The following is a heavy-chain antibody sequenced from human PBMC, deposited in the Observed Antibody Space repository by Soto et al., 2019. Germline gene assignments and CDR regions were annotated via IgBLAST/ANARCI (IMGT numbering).Heavy chain of an antibody. J-gene: IGHJ6*02. CDR3: ARDLGVEYYDFWSGYPVYYGTDV. D-gene: IGHD3-3*01. CDR1: GYTFTGYY. Sequence: ASVKVSCKASGYTFTGYYMHWVRQAPGQGLEWMGWINPNSGGTNYAQKFQGWVTMTRDTSISTAYMELSRLRSDDTAVYYCARDLGVEYYDFWSGYPVYYGTDVWGQGTTVTVSS. CDR2: INPNSGGT. V-gene: IGHV1-2*04.